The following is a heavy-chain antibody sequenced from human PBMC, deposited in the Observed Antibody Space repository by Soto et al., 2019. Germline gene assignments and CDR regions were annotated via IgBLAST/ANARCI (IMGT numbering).Heavy chain of an antibody. CDR1: GYTFTNYY. J-gene: IGHJ4*02. D-gene: IGHD3-16*01. Sequence: QVQLVQSGAEVKKPGASVKVSCMASGYTFTNYYIHWVRQAPGQGLEWLGVINPSGGIPTYVQKFQGRVSMNRDTSTSKVYMVLSSLRSEDTAVYYCARGGPEMATIGSFDYWRQGTLVTVSS. CDR3: ARGGPEMATIGSFDY. V-gene: IGHV1-46*01. CDR2: INPSGGIP.